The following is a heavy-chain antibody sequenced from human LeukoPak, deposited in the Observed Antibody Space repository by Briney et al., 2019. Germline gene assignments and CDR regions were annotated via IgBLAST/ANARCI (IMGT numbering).Heavy chain of an antibody. D-gene: IGHD4-17*01. CDR2: ISSSSSYI. V-gene: IGHV3-21*01. J-gene: IGHJ4*02. Sequence: GRSLRLSCAASGFTFSSYIMNWVRQAPGKGLEWVSFISSSSSYIYYADSVKGRFTISRDNAKNSLYLQMNSLRAEDTAVYYCARAMTTVTPSDYWGQGTLVTVSS. CDR3: ARAMTTVTPSDY. CDR1: GFTFSSYI.